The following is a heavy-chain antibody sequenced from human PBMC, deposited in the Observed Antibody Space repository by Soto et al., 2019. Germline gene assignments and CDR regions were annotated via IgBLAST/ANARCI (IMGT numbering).Heavy chain of an antibody. J-gene: IGHJ3*02. Sequence: PGGSLRLSCAASGFTFSSYSMNWVRQAPGKGLEWVSSISSSSNYIYYADSVKGRFTISRDNAKNSLFLQMNSLRAEDTAVYYCATMYSGSYFDAFDIWGQGKMVTVSS. CDR3: ATMYSGSYFDAFDI. CDR1: GFTFSSYS. CDR2: ISSSSNYI. D-gene: IGHD1-26*01. V-gene: IGHV3-21*01.